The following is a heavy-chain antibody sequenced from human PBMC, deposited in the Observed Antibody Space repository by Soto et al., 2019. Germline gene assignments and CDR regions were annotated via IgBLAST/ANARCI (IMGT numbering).Heavy chain of an antibody. CDR3: AGKITVTKYYFEY. V-gene: IGHV4-30-4*01. CDR1: VVSISSGDYY. CDR2: IYYSGST. J-gene: IGHJ4*02. Sequence: SETLSLTCTFSVVSISSGDYYCSWIRQPPGKGLEWIGYIYYSGSTYYNPSLKSRVTISVDTSKNQFSLKLSSVTAADTAVYYCAGKITVTKYYFEYWGQGTLVSVSS. D-gene: IGHD4-17*01.